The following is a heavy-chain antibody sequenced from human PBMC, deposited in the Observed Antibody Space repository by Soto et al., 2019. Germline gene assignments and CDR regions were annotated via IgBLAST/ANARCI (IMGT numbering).Heavy chain of an antibody. CDR2: ISGNGRST. J-gene: IGHJ4*02. D-gene: IGHD3-16*01. CDR3: AARPGEDNNYGYFDY. Sequence: PWGSLRLSCAASGFTVSSNYMSWVRQAPGKGLEWVSTISGNGRSTYYADSVKGRFTISRDGSKNTLYLQMNRLRAEDTAVYYCAARPGEDNNYGYFDYWGQGTLVTVSS. V-gene: IGHV3-23*01. CDR1: GFTVSSNY.